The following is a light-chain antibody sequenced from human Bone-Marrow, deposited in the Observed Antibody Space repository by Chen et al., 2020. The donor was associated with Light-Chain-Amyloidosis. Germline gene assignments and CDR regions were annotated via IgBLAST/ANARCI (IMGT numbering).Light chain of an antibody. CDR1: SSDVGGYNY. Sequence: QSALTQPASVSGSPGQSITLSCTGPSSDVGGYNYVSWYQQHPGTAPKLMIYDVSNRPSGVSNRFSGSKSGNTASLTISGLQAEDEADYYCSSYTSSSTLVVFGGGTKLTVL. J-gene: IGLJ2*01. CDR3: SSYTSSSTLVV. CDR2: DVS. V-gene: IGLV2-14*01.